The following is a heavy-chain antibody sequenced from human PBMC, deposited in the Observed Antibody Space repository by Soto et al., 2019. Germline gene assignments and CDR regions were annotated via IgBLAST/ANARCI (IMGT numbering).Heavy chain of an antibody. V-gene: IGHV1-3*01. CDR3: ARRLSAFDV. CDR2: VNPSNGYT. CDR1: GYTFLNYA. J-gene: IGHJ3*01. Sequence: ASVKVSCKTSGYTFLNYAIHWVRQAPGQGLEWMGWVNPSNGYTKYSENFQARLSLTRDTSANTAYMELSSLRSEDTAVYYCARRLSAFDVCCQGTLVTVSS.